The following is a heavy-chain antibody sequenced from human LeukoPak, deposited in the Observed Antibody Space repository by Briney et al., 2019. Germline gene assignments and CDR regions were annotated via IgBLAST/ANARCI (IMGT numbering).Heavy chain of an antibody. CDR2: IYSGGST. V-gene: IGHV3-53*01. CDR3: ARHDWFDP. CDR1: GFIVSSDC. Sequence: QTGESPRLSCAVFGFIVSSDCMSWVRQAPGKGLVWVSTIYSGGSTYYADSVKGRFTISRDNSKNTLYLQMNSLRAEDTAVYYCARHDWFDPWGRGTLVTVSS. J-gene: IGHJ5*02.